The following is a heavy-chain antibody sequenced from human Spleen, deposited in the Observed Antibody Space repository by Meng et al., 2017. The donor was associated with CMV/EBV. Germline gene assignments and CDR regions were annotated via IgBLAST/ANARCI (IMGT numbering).Heavy chain of an antibody. CDR3: ARDRGAYALNFDY. CDR2: IWYDGTNK. CDR1: GFTFSGYG. Sequence: GGSLRLSCATSGFTFSGYGMHWVRQAPGKGLEWVAVIWYDGTNKYYADSVKGRFTISRDNSKNTLYLQMNSLRAEDSAVYYCARDRGAYALNFDYWGQGTLVTVLL. D-gene: IGHD5-12*01. J-gene: IGHJ4*02. V-gene: IGHV3-33*01.